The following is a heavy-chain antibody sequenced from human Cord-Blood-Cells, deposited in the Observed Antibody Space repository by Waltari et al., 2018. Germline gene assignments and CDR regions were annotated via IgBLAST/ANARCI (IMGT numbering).Heavy chain of an antibody. CDR2: IFSNDEK. CDR3: ARSRPGYSGYDFDY. Sequence: QVTLKESGPVLVKPTETLTLTCTVSGFSLSNDRMGVSWIRQPPGKALEWLAHIFSNDEKSYSTSLKSRLTISKDTSKSQVVLTMTNIDPVDTATYYCARSRPGYSGYDFDYWGQGTLVTVSS. J-gene: IGHJ4*02. V-gene: IGHV2-26*01. D-gene: IGHD5-12*01. CDR1: GFSLSNDRMG.